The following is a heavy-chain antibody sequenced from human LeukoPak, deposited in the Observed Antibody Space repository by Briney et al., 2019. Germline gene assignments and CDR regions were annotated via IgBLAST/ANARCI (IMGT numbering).Heavy chain of an antibody. Sequence: GGSLRLSCAASGFTFSSYAMSWVRQAPGKGLEWVSAISGSGGSTYYADSVKGRFAISRDKSKNTLYLQMNSLRAEDTAVYYCAKFGDSSGFSVYFDYWGQGTLVTVSS. D-gene: IGHD6-19*01. CDR3: AKFGDSSGFSVYFDY. CDR1: GFTFSSYA. CDR2: ISGSGGST. V-gene: IGHV3-23*01. J-gene: IGHJ4*02.